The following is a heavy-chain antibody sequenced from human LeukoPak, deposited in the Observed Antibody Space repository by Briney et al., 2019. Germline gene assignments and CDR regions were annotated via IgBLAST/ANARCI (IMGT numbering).Heavy chain of an antibody. CDR1: GFTFSSYE. D-gene: IGHD5-12*01. J-gene: IGHJ3*02. CDR2: ISSSGSTI. CDR3: ARAGRMATIRDAFDI. V-gene: IGHV3-48*03. Sequence: GGSLRLSCAASGFTFSSYEMNWVRQAPGKGLEWVSYISSSGSTIYYADSVKGRFTISRDNAKNSLYLQMNSLRAEDTAVYYCARAGRMATIRDAFDIWGQGTMVTVSS.